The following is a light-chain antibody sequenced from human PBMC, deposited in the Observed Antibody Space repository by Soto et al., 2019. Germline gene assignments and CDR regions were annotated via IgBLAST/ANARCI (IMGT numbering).Light chain of an antibody. CDR2: GAS. J-gene: IGKJ1*01. CDR3: LQDNNYPWT. V-gene: IGKV1-6*01. CDR1: QAIRKD. Sequence: AIQMTQSPSSLSASVGERVTISCRASQAIRKDLGWYQQKPGKAPNLLIYGASSLESGVPSRFSGSGSGTDFTLTISSLQPEDFATYYCLQDNNYPWTFGQGTKVEI.